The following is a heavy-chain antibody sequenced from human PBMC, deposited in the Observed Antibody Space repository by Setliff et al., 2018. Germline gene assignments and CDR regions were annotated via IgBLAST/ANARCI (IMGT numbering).Heavy chain of an antibody. CDR1: GGSISSSSYC. J-gene: IGHJ5*02. D-gene: IGHD2-2*01. CDR2: IYYSGST. V-gene: IGHV4-39*01. CDR3: ARGVYCSSTSCSPGLNWFDP. Sequence: SETLSLTCTVSGGSISSSSYCWGWIRQPPGKGLEWIGGIYYSGSTYYNPSLKSRVTISVDPSKNQFSLKLGSVTAADTAVYYCARGVYCSSTSCSPGLNWFDPWGQGTLVTVSS.